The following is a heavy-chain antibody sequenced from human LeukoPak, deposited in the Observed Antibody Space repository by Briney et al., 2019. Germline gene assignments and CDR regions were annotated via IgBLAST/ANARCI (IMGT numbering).Heavy chain of an antibody. V-gene: IGHV1-69*13. J-gene: IGHJ6*02. Sequence: SVKVSCKASGGTFSSYAISWVRQAPGQGLEWMGGIIPILGTANYAQKFQGRVTITADESTSTAYMELSSLRSEDTAVYYCARGPLGRDIVVVPAAGPLYYYYGMDVWGQGTTVTVSS. CDR3: ARGPLGRDIVVVPAAGPLYYYYGMDV. CDR2: IIPILGTA. CDR1: GGTFSSYA. D-gene: IGHD2-2*01.